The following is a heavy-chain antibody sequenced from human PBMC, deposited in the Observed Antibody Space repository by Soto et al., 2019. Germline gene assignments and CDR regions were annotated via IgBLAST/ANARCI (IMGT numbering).Heavy chain of an antibody. CDR1: GFSLSTSGVG. V-gene: IGHV2-5*02. D-gene: IGHD2-2*02. CDR2: IYWDDDR. CDR3: ADSGIVPAAIVRAWRQFDD. Sequence: QITLKESGPTLVKPTQTLTLTCTFSGFSLSTSGVGVGWIRQPPGKALEWLALIYWDDDRRYSPSLKSRLTITKDTSKNQVVLTITNMDPVDTATYYCADSGIVPAAIVRAWRQFDDWGQGTLVTVSS. J-gene: IGHJ4*02.